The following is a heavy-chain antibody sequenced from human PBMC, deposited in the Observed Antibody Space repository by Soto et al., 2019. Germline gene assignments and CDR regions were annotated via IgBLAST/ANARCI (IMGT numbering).Heavy chain of an antibody. Sequence: ASETLSVTCTVAGGYISSYCWSWIRTPPGKGLEWIGYIYYSGSTNYNPSLKSRVTISVDTSKNQFSLKLSSVTAADTAVYYCARRGRCSGGSCYSWYFDYWGQGTLVTVSS. D-gene: IGHD2-15*01. CDR2: IYYSGST. J-gene: IGHJ4*02. CDR3: ARRGRCSGGSCYSWYFDY. V-gene: IGHV4-59*01. CDR1: GGYISSYC.